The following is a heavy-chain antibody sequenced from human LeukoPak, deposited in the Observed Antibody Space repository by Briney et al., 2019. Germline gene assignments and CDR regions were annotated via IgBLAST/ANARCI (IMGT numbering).Heavy chain of an antibody. CDR2: LNPNSGGT. J-gene: IGHJ5*02. CDR1: GYTFAGYY. D-gene: IGHD2-2*01. V-gene: IGHV1-2*02. Sequence: APVKVSSKPSGYTFAGYYMLVVRQAPGQGLQWMGWLNPNSGGTNYAQEFQDRVNMTRDTSISTAHMELSRLRSDDTAVYYCARAGIQAAVNFHPCDPWRQGTRVTVSS. CDR3: ARAGIQAAVNFHPCDP.